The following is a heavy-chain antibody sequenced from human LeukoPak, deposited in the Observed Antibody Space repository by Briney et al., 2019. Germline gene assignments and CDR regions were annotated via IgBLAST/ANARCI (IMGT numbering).Heavy chain of an antibody. J-gene: IGHJ2*01. CDR2: IYTSGST. CDR1: GGSISSYY. CDR3: ARVGYCSSTSCYVRYFDL. D-gene: IGHD2-2*01. Sequence: SETLSLTCTVSGGSISSYYWSWIRQPAGQGLEWIGRIYTSGSTNYNPSLKSRVTMSVDPSKNQFSLKLSSVTAADTAVYYCARVGYCSSTSCYVRYFDLWGRGTLVTVSS. V-gene: IGHV4-4*07.